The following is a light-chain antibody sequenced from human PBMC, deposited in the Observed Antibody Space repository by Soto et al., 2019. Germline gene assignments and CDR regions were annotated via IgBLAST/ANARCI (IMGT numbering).Light chain of an antibody. CDR2: GAS. CDR1: QSVISTY. J-gene: IGKJ5*01. CDR3: QQYGSSPIT. Sequence: EIVLTQSPGTLSLSPVERATLSCMASQSVISTYLAWYQQKPGQAPRLLIYGASSRATGIPDRFSGSGSGTDFTLTISRLEPEDFAVYYCQQYGSSPITFSQGTRLEIK. V-gene: IGKV3-20*01.